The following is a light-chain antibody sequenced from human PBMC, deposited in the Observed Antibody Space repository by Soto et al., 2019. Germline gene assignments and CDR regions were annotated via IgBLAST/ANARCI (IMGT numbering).Light chain of an antibody. CDR2: AAS. J-gene: IGKJ1*01. CDR1: QGIRND. CDR3: LQDYNYPRT. V-gene: IGKV1-6*01. Sequence: AIQMTQSPSSLSASVGDRVTITCRASQGIRNDLGWYQQKPGKAPKLLIYAASSLQSGVPSRFSGSGSGTDFTLTISSLQPEDFANDYCLQDYNYPRTFGQGTKVEIK.